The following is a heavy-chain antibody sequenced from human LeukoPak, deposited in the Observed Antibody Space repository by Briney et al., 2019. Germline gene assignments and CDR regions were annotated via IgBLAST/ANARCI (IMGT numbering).Heavy chain of an antibody. V-gene: IGHV6-1*01. CDR1: GDSVSSNSAA. Sequence: SQTLSLTCAISGDSVSSNSAAWNWIRQSPSRGLEWLGRTYYRSKWYNDYAVSVKSRITINPDTSKNQFSLQLNSVTPEDTAVYYCAREEPSRGYSYGIFDYWSQGTLVTVSS. CDR3: AREEPSRGYSYGIFDY. CDR2: TYYRSKWYN. J-gene: IGHJ4*02. D-gene: IGHD5-18*01.